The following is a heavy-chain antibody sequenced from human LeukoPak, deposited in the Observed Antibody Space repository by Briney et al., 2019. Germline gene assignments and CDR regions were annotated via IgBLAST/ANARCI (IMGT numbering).Heavy chain of an antibody. CDR1: GFTFSSYA. CDR2: ISGSGGST. V-gene: IGHV3-23*01. CDR3: AKDSSLIVVVVAATNWFDP. D-gene: IGHD2-15*01. J-gene: IGHJ5*02. Sequence: TGGSLRLSCAASGFTFSSYALSWVRQAPGKGLEWVSAISGSGGSTYYADSVKGRFTISRDNSKNTLYLQMNSLRAEDTAVYYCAKDSSLIVVVVAATNWFDPWGQGTLVTVS.